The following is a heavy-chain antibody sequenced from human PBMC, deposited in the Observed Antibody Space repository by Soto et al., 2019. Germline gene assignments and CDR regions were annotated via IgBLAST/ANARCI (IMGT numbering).Heavy chain of an antibody. D-gene: IGHD3-22*01. J-gene: IGHJ3*02. Sequence: ASVKVSCKASGYTLTSYAMHWVRQAPGQRLEWMGWINAGNGNTKYSQKFQGRVTITRDTSASTAYMELSSLRSEDTAVYYCARAFVSSGYYPNGAFDIWGQGTMVTGSS. CDR3: ARAFVSSGYYPNGAFDI. CDR1: GYTLTSYA. V-gene: IGHV1-3*01. CDR2: INAGNGNT.